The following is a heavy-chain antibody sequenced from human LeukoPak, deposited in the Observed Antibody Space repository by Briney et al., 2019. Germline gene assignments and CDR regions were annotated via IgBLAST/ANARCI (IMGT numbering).Heavy chain of an antibody. CDR3: AKVGGPYYFDS. CDR2: ISGGGST. CDR1: GFSFNKYG. V-gene: IGHV3-23*01. Sequence: GGSLRLSCVVSGFSFNKYGMTWVRQAPGKGLDWVSAISGGGSTNYADSVKGRFTIYRDNSKNTLFLQMKTLRAEDTAVYYCAKVGGPYYFDSWGQGTLVTVSS. J-gene: IGHJ4*02. D-gene: IGHD3-16*01.